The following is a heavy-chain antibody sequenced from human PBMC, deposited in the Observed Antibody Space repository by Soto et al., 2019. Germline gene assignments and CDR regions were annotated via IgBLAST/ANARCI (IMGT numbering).Heavy chain of an antibody. J-gene: IGHJ6*02. V-gene: IGHV1-2*04. Sequence: ASVKVSCTASGYTFTGYYMHWVRQAPGQGLEWMGWINPNSGGTNYAQKFQGWVTMTRDTSISTAYMELSRLRSDDTAVYYCARGGVEYYGSGSYYSPSYYYGMDVWGQGTTVTVS. CDR2: INPNSGGT. CDR3: ARGGVEYYGSGSYYSPSYYYGMDV. CDR1: GYTFTGYY. D-gene: IGHD3-10*01.